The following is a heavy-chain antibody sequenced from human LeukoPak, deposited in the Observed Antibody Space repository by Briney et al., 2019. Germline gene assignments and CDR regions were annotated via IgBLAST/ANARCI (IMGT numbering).Heavy chain of an antibody. CDR3: ARAGIAAAXAFDY. D-gene: IGHD6-13*01. V-gene: IGHV4-30-2*01. CDR2: IYHTGST. J-gene: IGHJ4*02. Sequence: SETLSLTCTVSGASIRSGDYYWSWIRQPPGEGLEWIGYIYHTGSTYYNPSLKGRVTISVDRSKNQFSLKLSSVTAADTAVYYCARAGIAAAXAFDYWGQGTLVTVSS. CDR1: GASIRSGDYY.